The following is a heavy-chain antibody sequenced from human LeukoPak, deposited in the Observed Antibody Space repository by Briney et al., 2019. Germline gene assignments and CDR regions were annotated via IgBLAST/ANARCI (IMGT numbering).Heavy chain of an antibody. CDR3: ASGPSIVVVPAARLIFDY. CDR1: DYTFTSYG. V-gene: IGHV1-18*01. J-gene: IGHJ4*02. CDR2: ISAYNGNT. Sequence: ASVKVSCKASDYTFTSYGISWVRQAPGQGLEWMGWISAYNGNTNYAQKLQGRVTMTTDTSTSTAYMELRSLRSDDTAVYYCASGPSIVVVPAARLIFDYWGQGTLVTVSS. D-gene: IGHD2-2*01.